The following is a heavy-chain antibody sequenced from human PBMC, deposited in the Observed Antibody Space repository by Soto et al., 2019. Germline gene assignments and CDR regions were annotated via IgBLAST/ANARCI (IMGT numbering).Heavy chain of an antibody. CDR3: AAGARHAFDI. J-gene: IGHJ3*02. V-gene: IGHV1-24*01. D-gene: IGHD4-17*01. CDR2: FDLEEGET. Sequence: QVQLVQSGAEVKKPGASVKVSCKVSGYTLTELSMHWVRQAPGKGLEWMGGFDLEEGETIYAQKFQGRLTMTEDTSTDTANMELSGLRSEDTAVYYCAAGARHAFDIWGRGTMVTVSS. CDR1: GYTLTELS.